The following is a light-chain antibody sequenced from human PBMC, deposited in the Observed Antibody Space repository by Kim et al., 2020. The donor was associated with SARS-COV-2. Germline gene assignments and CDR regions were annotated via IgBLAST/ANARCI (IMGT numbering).Light chain of an antibody. CDR2: EDD. V-gene: IGLV6-57*04. CDR1: SGSIDDNY. CDR3: QSYNRDNAL. J-gene: IGLJ2*01. Sequence: NFMLTQPHSVSESPGKTVTISCTRSSGSIDDNYVQWYQQRPGGVPTTVINEDDQRPSGVSDRFSGSIDNSSNSASLTISGLRTEDEADYYCQSYNRDNALFGGGTQLTVL.